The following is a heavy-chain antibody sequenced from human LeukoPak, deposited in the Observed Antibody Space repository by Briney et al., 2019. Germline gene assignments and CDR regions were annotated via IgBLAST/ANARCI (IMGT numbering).Heavy chain of an antibody. CDR3: ARRLVVVVPAAIRPNWFDP. CDR1: GGSISSGSYY. CDR2: IYTSGST. V-gene: IGHV4-61*02. J-gene: IGHJ5*02. Sequence: SETLSLTCTVSGGSISSGSYYWSWIRQPAGKGLEWIGRIYTSGSTNYNPSLKSRVTISVDTSKNQFSLKLSSVTAADTAVYYCARRLVVVVPAAIRPNWFDPWGQGTLVTVSS. D-gene: IGHD2-2*01.